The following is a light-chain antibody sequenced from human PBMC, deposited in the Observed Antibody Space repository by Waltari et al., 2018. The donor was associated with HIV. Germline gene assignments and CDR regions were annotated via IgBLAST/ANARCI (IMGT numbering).Light chain of an antibody. CDR1: KIGTKD. CDR3: QVGDFSVV. CDR2: KVS. Sequence: GQTARSTCGGTKIGTKDVHWYQQRPGQAPAQVIEKVSHRRSGMPDRFSGTQYRNTATLTVSGAQAGDEAVHYCQVGDFSVVFGGGTKLTVL. J-gene: IGLJ3*02. V-gene: IGLV3-9*01.